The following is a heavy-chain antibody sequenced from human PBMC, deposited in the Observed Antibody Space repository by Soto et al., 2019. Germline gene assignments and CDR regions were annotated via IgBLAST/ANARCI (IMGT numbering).Heavy chain of an antibody. CDR3: AKSDWFDP. CDR1: GFTLGSSW. V-gene: IGHV3-74*03. CDR2: VKSDGSSA. Sequence: EVQLVESGGGLVQPGGSLRLSCAASGFTLGSSWMHWVRQAPGKGLVWVSRVKSDGSSATYADSVKGRFTISRDNAKDTLYRQMNSLRVEDTAVDYCAKSDWFDPWGKGTLVTVSS. J-gene: IGHJ5*02.